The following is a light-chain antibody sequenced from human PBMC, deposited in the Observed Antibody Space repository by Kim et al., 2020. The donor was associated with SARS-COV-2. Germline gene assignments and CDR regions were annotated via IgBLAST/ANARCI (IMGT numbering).Light chain of an antibody. Sequence: QSVPTQPPSVSGTPGQRVTISCSGSSANIGSNTVTWYQQFPGAAPNLLIYGNNQRPSGVPDRFSGSKSGASASLAITGLQSEDEADYYCASWDDSLIGYVFGIGTKVTVL. CDR2: GNN. J-gene: IGLJ1*01. CDR1: SANIGSNT. V-gene: IGLV1-44*01. CDR3: ASWDDSLIGYV.